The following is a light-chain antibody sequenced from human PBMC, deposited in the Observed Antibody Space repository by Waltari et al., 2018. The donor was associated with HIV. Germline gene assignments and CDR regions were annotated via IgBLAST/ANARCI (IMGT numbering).Light chain of an antibody. V-gene: IGLV8-61*01. Sequence: QTVVTQEPSFSVSPGGTVTLTCGLSSGSVPPSYYPSWYQQTPGQAPRTLIYSTNTRSSGVPDRFSGSILGNKAALTITGAQADDESDYYCVLFMGNGIWVFGGGTKLTVL. CDR3: VLFMGNGIWV. CDR2: STN. CDR1: SGSVPPSYY. J-gene: IGLJ3*02.